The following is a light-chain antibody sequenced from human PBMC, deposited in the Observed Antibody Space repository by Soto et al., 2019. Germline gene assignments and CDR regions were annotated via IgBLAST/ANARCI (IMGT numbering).Light chain of an antibody. CDR1: QSLVYTDGFTY. CDR3: MQRTRCPPIT. CDR2: KVS. J-gene: IGKJ5*01. Sequence: DVVMTQSPLSLPVTLGQPASISCRSSQSLVYTDGFTYLNWFQQRPGQSPRRLIFKVSKRDSGVPDRFSGSGSGPDFTLKISRVEANDVGVYYCMQRTRCPPITFGQGTRLE. V-gene: IGKV2-30*01.